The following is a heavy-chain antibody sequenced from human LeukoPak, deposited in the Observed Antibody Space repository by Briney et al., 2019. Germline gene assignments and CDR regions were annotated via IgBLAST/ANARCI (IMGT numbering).Heavy chain of an antibody. D-gene: IGHD3-3*01. CDR2: INPNSGGT. CDR3: ARAPSTEKYDFWSGYSNWFDP. J-gene: IGHJ5*02. Sequence: RASVKVSCKASGYTFTGYYMHWVRQAPGQGLEWMGWINPNSGGTNYAQKFQGRVTMTRDTSISTAYMELSRLRSDDTAVYYCARAPSTEKYDFWSGYSNWFDPWGQGTLVTVSS. CDR1: GYTFTGYY. V-gene: IGHV1-2*02.